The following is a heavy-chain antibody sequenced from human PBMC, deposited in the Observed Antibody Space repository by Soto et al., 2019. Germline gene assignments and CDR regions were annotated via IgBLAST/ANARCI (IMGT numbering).Heavy chain of an antibody. CDR3: ATNYAYAEGYYWYGMDV. J-gene: IGHJ6*02. CDR2: INSYGSST. CDR1: GFTFSRYW. V-gene: IGHV3-74*01. D-gene: IGHD3-16*01. Sequence: GGSLRLSCAASGFTFSRYWMHWVRQAPGKGLVWVSRINSYGSSTHYADSVKGRFTISRDNAKNTLFLQMNSLRAEDTAVYYCATNYAYAEGYYWYGMDVWAQGTTVTVSS.